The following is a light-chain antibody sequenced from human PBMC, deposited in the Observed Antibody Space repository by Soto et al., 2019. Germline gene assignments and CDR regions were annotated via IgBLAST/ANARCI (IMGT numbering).Light chain of an antibody. J-gene: IGKJ4*01. CDR2: DTS. CDR3: QQYGSSPLT. V-gene: IGKV3-20*01. CDR1: QSVSSNY. Sequence: EIVLTQSPGTLSLSPVERATLSCRASQSVSSNYLAWYQQKPGQAPRLLIYDTSSRASDIPDRFSGSGSGTDFTLTISRLEPEDFAVYYCQQYGSSPLTFGGGTKVDIK.